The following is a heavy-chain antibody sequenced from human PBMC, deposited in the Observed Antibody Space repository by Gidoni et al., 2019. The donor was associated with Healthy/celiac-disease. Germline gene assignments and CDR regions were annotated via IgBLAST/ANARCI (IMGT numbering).Heavy chain of an antibody. D-gene: IGHD6-19*01. CDR1: GGSFSGYY. J-gene: IGHJ4*02. CDR2: INHSGST. V-gene: IGHV4-34*01. CDR3: ARGRKQWLNPFDY. Sequence: QVQLQQWGAGPLKPSETLSLTCAVYGGSFSGYYWRWIRQPPGKGLEWIGEINHSGSTNYNPSLKSRVTISVDTSKNQFSLKLSSVTAADTAVYYCARGRKQWLNPFDYWGQGTLVTVSS.